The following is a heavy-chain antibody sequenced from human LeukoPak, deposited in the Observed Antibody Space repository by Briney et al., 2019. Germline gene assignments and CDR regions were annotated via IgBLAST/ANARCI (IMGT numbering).Heavy chain of an antibody. Sequence: ASVKVSCKVSGYTLTELSMHWVRQAPGKGLEWMGGFDPEDGETIYAQKFQGRVTMTEDTSTDTAYMELSSLRSEDTAVYYCATNDILTGQYYYYMGVWGKGTTVTVSS. D-gene: IGHD3-9*01. CDR1: GYTLTELS. J-gene: IGHJ6*03. V-gene: IGHV1-24*01. CDR2: FDPEDGET. CDR3: ATNDILTGQYYYYMGV.